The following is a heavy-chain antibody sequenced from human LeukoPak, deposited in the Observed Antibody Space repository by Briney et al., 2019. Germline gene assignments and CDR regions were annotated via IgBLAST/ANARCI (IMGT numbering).Heavy chain of an antibody. Sequence: PSETLSLTCAVYGGSFSGYYWSWIRQPPGKGLEWIGEINHSGSTNYNTSLKSRVTISVDTSKNQFSLNVSSVTAADTAVYYCAREVAVVVEPAANTVDYWGQGTRVTVSS. CDR1: GGSFSGYY. V-gene: IGHV4-34*01. CDR2: INHSGST. D-gene: IGHD2-2*01. CDR3: AREVAVVVEPAANTVDY. J-gene: IGHJ4*02.